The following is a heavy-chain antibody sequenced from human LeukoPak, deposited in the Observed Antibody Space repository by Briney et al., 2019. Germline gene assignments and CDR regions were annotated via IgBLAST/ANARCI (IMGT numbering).Heavy chain of an antibody. CDR1: GFTFSSYS. D-gene: IGHD5-24*01. Sequence: GGSLRLSCAASGFTFSSYSMNWVRQAPGKGLEYVSAISSNGGSTYYANSVKGRFTISRDNSKNTLYLQMGSLRAEDMAVYYCARGRWLQFPFDYWGQGTLVTVSS. CDR3: ARGRWLQFPFDY. V-gene: IGHV3-64*01. CDR2: ISSNGGST. J-gene: IGHJ4*02.